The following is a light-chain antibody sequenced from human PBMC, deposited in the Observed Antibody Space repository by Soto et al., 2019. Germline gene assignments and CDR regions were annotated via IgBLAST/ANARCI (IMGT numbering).Light chain of an antibody. CDR1: QTVNNNY. V-gene: IGKV3-20*01. Sequence: EIVLTQSADTQSSSAGKITALCCXXSQTVNNNYVAWYQQKPGQAPRLLIFRASNKATGIPDRFSGSGSGTEFILTISGLEPEDSGIYHCHQHGGSPETFGQGTKVDIK. J-gene: IGKJ1*01. CDR2: RAS. CDR3: HQHGGSPET.